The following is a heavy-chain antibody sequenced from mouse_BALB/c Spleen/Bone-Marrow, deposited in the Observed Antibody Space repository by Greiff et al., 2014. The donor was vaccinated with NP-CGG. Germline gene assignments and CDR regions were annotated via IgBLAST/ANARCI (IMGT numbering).Heavy chain of an antibody. Sequence: VQRVESGPELVKPGASVRISCKASGYTFTSYYIHWVKQRPGQGLEWIGWIFPGNVIAKYNEKFKGKATLTADKSSSTAYMQLSSLTSEDSAVYFCAREGITTVDYWGQGTTLTVSS. CDR3: AREGITTVDY. D-gene: IGHD1-1*01. J-gene: IGHJ2*01. V-gene: IGHV1S56*01. CDR2: IFPGNVIA. CDR1: GYTFTSYY.